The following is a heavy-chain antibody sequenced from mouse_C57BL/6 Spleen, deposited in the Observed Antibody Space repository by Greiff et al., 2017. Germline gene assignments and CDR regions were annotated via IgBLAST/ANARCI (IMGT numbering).Heavy chain of an antibody. Sequence: EVQLQQSGAELVRPGASVKLSCTASGFNIKDDYMHWVKQRPEQGLEWIGWIDPENGDTEYASKFQGKATIPADTSSKTAYLQLSSLTSEDTAVYYCITRDYDRVDYWGQGTTLTVSS. CDR3: ITRDYDRVDY. CDR2: IDPENGDT. CDR1: GFNIKDDY. D-gene: IGHD2-4*01. V-gene: IGHV14-4*01. J-gene: IGHJ2*01.